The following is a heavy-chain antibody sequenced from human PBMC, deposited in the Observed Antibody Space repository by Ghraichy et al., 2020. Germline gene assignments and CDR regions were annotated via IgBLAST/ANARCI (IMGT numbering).Heavy chain of an antibody. V-gene: IGHV3-53*01. CDR1: GFTVSSNY. D-gene: IGHD1-26*01. Sequence: GGSLRLSCAASGFTVSSNYMSWVRQAPGKGLEWVSVIYSGGSTYYADSVKGRFTISRDNSKNTLYLQMNSLRAEDTAVYYCARPRASWDREDYGMDVWGQGTTVTVSS. CDR3: ARPRASWDREDYGMDV. CDR2: IYSGGST. J-gene: IGHJ6*02.